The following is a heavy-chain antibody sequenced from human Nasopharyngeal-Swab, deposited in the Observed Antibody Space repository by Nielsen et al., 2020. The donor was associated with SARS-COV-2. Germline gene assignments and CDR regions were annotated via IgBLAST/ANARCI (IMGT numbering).Heavy chain of an antibody. CDR3: ARSHCSGGSCYVTGYYYGMDV. V-gene: IGHV1-69*02. CDR1: GYTFTGYY. D-gene: IGHD2-15*01. CDR2: IIPILGIA. Sequence: SVKVSCKASGYTFTGYYMHWVRQAPGQGLEWMGRIIPILGIANYAQKFQGRVTITADKSTSTAYMELSSLRSEDTAVYYCARSHCSGGSCYVTGYYYGMDVWGQGTTVTVSS. J-gene: IGHJ6*02.